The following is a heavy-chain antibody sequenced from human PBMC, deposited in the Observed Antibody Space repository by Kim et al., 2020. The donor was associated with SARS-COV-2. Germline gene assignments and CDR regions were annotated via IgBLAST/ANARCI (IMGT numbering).Heavy chain of an antibody. CDR2: ISGSGGST. Sequence: GGSLRLSCAASGFTFSSYAMSWVRQAPGKGLEWVSAISGSGGSTYYADSVKGRFTISRDNSKNTLYLQMNSLRAEDTAVYYCAKFSGGYSSSWHPFFRDSHFDYWGQGTLVTVSS. CDR3: AKFSGGYSSSWHPFFRDSHFDY. D-gene: IGHD6-13*01. V-gene: IGHV3-23*01. J-gene: IGHJ4*02. CDR1: GFTFSSYA.